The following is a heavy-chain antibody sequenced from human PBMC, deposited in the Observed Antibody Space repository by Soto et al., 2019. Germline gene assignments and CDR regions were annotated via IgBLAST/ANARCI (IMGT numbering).Heavy chain of an antibody. Sequence: QVQLQQWGAGLLKPSETLSLTCAVYGGSFSGYYWSWIRQPPGKGLEWIGEINHSGSTNYNPSLKSRVTISVDTSKNQLSLKLSSVTAADTAVYYCARGKSTSLSYYYYGMDVWGQGTTVTVSS. CDR3: ARGKSTSLSYYYYGMDV. CDR2: INHSGST. V-gene: IGHV4-34*01. J-gene: IGHJ6*02. D-gene: IGHD2-2*01. CDR1: GGSFSGYY.